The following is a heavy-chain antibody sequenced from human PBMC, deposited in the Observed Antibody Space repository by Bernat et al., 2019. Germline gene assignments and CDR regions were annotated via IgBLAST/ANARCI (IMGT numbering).Heavy chain of an antibody. CDR2: ISGSGGST. Sequence: EVQLLESGGGLVQPGGSLRLSCAASGFTFSSYAMSWVRQAPGKGLEWVSAISGSGGSTYYADSVKGRFTISRDNSKNTLYLQMNSLRAEDTAVYYCAKTYCSSTSCLYSFDYWGQGTLVTVSS. CDR3: AKTYCSSTSCLYSFDY. J-gene: IGHJ4*02. D-gene: IGHD2-2*01. V-gene: IGHV3-23*01. CDR1: GFTFSSYA.